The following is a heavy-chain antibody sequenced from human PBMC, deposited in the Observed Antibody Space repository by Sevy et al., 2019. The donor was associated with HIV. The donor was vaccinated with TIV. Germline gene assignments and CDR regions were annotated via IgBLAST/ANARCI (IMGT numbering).Heavy chain of an antibody. CDR3: ARQGAFGGVIVRSFDY. CDR1: GYSFTSYW. Sequence: GESLKISCKGSGYSFTSYWIGWVRQMPGKGLEWMGIIYPGDSDTSYSPSFQGQVTISADKSIGTAYLQWSSLKASDTAMYYCARQGAFGGVIVRSFDYWGQGTLVTVSS. J-gene: IGHJ4*02. V-gene: IGHV5-51*01. D-gene: IGHD3-16*02. CDR2: IYPGDSDT.